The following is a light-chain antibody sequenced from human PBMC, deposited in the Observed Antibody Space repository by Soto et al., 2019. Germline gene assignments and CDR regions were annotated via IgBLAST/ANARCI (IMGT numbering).Light chain of an antibody. CDR3: QQYSHLIT. Sequence: DIQMTQSPSSLSASVGDRVTITCQASQDISNYLNWYQQKLGKDPKLLIYGASNLETGVPSRFSGSGSGTDFTFTISSLQPEDIATYYCQQYSHLITFGQGTRLEIK. J-gene: IGKJ5*01. V-gene: IGKV1-33*01. CDR1: QDISNY. CDR2: GAS.